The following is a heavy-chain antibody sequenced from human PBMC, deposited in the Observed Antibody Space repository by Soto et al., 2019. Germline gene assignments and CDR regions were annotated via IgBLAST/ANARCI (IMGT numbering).Heavy chain of an antibody. V-gene: IGHV4-59*01. J-gene: IGHJ5*02. D-gene: IGHD1-26*01. CDR1: GGSISSYY. Sequence: SETLSLTCTVSGGSISSYYWSWIRQPPGKGLEWIGYIYYSGSTNYNPSLKSRVTISVDTSKNQFSLKLSSVTAADTAVYYCARRQIVGATDWFDPWGQGTLVTVS. CDR3: ARRQIVGATDWFDP. CDR2: IYYSGST.